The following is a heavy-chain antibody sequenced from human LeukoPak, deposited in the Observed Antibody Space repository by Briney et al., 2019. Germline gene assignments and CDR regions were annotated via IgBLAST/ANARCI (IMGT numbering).Heavy chain of an antibody. D-gene: IGHD2-2*01. CDR3: AFSRQSIVVVRYYFDY. J-gene: IGHJ4*02. CDR1: GYTFASYG. CDR2: ISAYNGNT. V-gene: IGHV1-18*01. Sequence: GASVKVSCKASGYTFASYGISWVRQAPGQGLEWMGWISAYNGNTNYAQKFQGRVTITADESTSTAYMELSSLRSEDTAVYYCAFSRQSIVVVRYYFDYWGQGTLVTVSS.